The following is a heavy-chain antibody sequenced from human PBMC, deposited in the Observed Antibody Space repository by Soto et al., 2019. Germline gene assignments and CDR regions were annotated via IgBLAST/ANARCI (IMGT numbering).Heavy chain of an antibody. CDR2: IYYSGST. CDR3: ARTRSGYSYGDLDY. CDR1: GYSISSSNW. D-gene: IGHD5-18*01. V-gene: IGHV4-28*01. J-gene: IGHJ4*02. Sequence: QVQLQESGPGLVKPSDTLSLTCAVSGYSISSSNWWAWIRQPPGKGLEWIGYIYYSGSTYYNPSLKRRVTMSVDTSKNQFSLKLSSVTAVDTAVYYCARTRSGYSYGDLDYWGQGTLVTVSS.